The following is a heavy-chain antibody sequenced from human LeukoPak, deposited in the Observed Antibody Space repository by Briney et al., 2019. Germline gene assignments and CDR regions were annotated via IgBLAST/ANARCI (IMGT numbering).Heavy chain of an antibody. J-gene: IGHJ4*02. CDR1: GGSFSGYY. D-gene: IGHD3-9*01. CDR3: ARGYSTWGYFDWLEKRTAHFDY. CDR2: INHSGST. V-gene: IGHV4-34*01. Sequence: SETLSLTCAVYGGSFSGYYWSWIRQPPGKGLEWIGEINHSGSTNYNPSLKSRVTISVDTSKDQFSLKLSSVTAADTAVYYCARGYSTWGYFDWLEKRTAHFDYWGQGTLVTVSS.